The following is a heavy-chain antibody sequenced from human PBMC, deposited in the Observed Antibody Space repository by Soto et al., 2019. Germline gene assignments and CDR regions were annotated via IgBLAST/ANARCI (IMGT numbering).Heavy chain of an antibody. CDR1: GFTFSNYA. J-gene: IGHJ4*02. CDR3: AKEPQNYYDSSGFSYFDY. V-gene: IGHV3-23*01. D-gene: IGHD3-22*01. Sequence: GGSLRLSCAASGFTFSNYAMSWVRQAPGKGLEWVSAISGSGGSTYYADSVNSRFTISRDNSKNTLYLQMNSLRAEDTAVYYCAKEPQNYYDSSGFSYFDYWGQGTLVTVSS. CDR2: ISGSGGST.